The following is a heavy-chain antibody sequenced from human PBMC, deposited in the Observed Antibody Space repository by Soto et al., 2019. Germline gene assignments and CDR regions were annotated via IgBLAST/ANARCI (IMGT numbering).Heavy chain of an antibody. CDR3: ARGLSVTLFDY. CDR1: GGSISSGGYY. D-gene: IGHD4-17*01. J-gene: IGHJ4*02. CDR2: IYYSGST. Sequence: QVQLQESGPGLVKPSQTLSLTCTVSGGSISSGGYYWTWIRQYPGKGLEWIGYIYYSGSTFYNPSIMCRVSISVDTSTNQFSLNLSSVTAADTAVYYCARGLSVTLFDYWGQGTLVTVSS. V-gene: IGHV4-31*03.